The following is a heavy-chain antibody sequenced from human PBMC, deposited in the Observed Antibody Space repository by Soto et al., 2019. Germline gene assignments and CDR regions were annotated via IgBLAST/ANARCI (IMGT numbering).Heavy chain of an antibody. CDR2: VKPDGSEK. CDR3: ARGDYYDTSGPFSDAFDI. J-gene: IGHJ3*02. CDR1: GFTFSNYG. D-gene: IGHD3-22*01. V-gene: IGHV3-7*01. Sequence: GGSLRLSCAASGFTFSNYGIHWVRQAPGKGLEWVANVKPDGSEKWYVDSVKGRFTISRDNAKNSLYLQMSSLRAEDTAVYYCARGDYYDTSGPFSDAFDIWGQGTMVTVSS.